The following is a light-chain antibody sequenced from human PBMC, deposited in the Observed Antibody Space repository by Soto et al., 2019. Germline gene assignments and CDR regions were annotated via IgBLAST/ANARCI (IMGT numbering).Light chain of an antibody. Sequence: EIVLTQSPGTLSLSPGERATLSCRASQSVSNNYLAWYQQKPGQAPRLVIYGASSRGTGIPDRFSASGSGTDFTLTISRLEPEDFAVYYCQQYGISPFTFGGGTKVEI. CDR1: QSVSNNY. CDR3: QQYGISPFT. CDR2: GAS. J-gene: IGKJ4*01. V-gene: IGKV3-20*01.